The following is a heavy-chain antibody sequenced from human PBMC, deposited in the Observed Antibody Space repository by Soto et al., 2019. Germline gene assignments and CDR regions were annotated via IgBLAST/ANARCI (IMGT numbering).Heavy chain of an antibody. Sequence: PSETLSLTCAVSGGSISSGGYSWSWIRQPPGKGLEWIGYIYHSGSTYYNPSLKSRVTISVDRSKNQFSLKLSSVTAADTAVYYCASLTSTTYCGGDCYSKYYYYYGMDVWGQGTTVTVSS. V-gene: IGHV4-30-2*01. D-gene: IGHD2-21*02. CDR2: IYHSGST. J-gene: IGHJ6*02. CDR1: GGSISSGGYS. CDR3: ASLTSTTYCGGDCYSKYYYYYGMDV.